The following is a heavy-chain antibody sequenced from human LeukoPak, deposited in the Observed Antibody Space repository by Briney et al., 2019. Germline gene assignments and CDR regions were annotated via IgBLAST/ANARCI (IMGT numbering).Heavy chain of an antibody. V-gene: IGHV1-18*01. CDR3: AKLVVPAANDY. J-gene: IGHJ4*02. CDR2: ISAYNVNT. CDR1: GYTFTSYG. D-gene: IGHD2-2*01. Sequence: ASVKVSCKASGYTFTSYGKSWVPEAPGQGLERMGWISAYNVNTNYAQKLQGGVTMTTDTSTSTAYMELRSLRSEDTAVYYWAKLVVPAANDYWGQGTLVTVSS.